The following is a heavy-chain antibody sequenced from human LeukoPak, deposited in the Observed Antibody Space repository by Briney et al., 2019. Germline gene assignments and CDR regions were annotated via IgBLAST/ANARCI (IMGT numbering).Heavy chain of an antibody. D-gene: IGHD4-23*01. CDR2: ISGNGAAT. J-gene: IGHJ4*02. V-gene: IGHV3-23*01. Sequence: PGGSLRLSCAASGFTFSGSAMSWVRQAPGKGLEWVSAISGNGAATFYADSVKGRFTISRDNSKNTLYLQMNSLKVEDTALYYCVKFSPYGGNSYWGQGTLVTVSS. CDR1: GFTFSGSA. CDR3: VKFSPYGGNSY.